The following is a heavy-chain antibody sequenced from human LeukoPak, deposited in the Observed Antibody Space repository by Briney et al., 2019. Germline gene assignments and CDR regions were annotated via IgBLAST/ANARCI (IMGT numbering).Heavy chain of an antibody. CDR2: INWNGGST. D-gene: IGHD3-9*01. CDR1: GFTFDDYG. J-gene: IGHJ4*02. Sequence: PGGSLRLSCAASGFTFDDYGMSWVRQAPGKGLEWVSGINWNGGSTGYADSVKGRFTISRDNAKNSLYLQMNSLRAEDTAVYYCARDHYTYYDILTGLPSGIDYWGQGTLVTVSS. CDR3: ARDHYTYYDILTGLPSGIDY. V-gene: IGHV3-20*04.